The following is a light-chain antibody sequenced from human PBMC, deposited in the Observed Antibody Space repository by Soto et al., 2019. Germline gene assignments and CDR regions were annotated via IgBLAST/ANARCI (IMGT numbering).Light chain of an antibody. CDR3: QQYNNWSWT. CDR2: GAS. Sequence: EVVLTQSPGTLSLSPGERVTLSFMASQTVTNDYLAWYQQKDGQAPRLLIYGASTRATGIPARFSGSGSGTEFTLTISSLQSEDFAVYYCQQYNNWSWTFGQGTKVDIK. V-gene: IGKV3-15*01. CDR1: QTVTND. J-gene: IGKJ1*01.